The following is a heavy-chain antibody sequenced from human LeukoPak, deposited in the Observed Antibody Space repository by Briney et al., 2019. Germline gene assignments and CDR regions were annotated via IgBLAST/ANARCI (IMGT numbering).Heavy chain of an antibody. CDR3: ARGVGVFDY. D-gene: IGHD3-3*01. J-gene: IGHJ4*02. V-gene: IGHV3-23*01. CDR1: GFTFSSYA. CDR2: ISGSGGSI. Sequence: GGSLRLSCAASGFTFSSYAMSWVRQAPGKGLEWVSDISGSGGSIYYADSVKGRFTISRDNSKNTLYLQMNSLRAEDTAVYYCARGVGVFDYWGQGTLVTVSS.